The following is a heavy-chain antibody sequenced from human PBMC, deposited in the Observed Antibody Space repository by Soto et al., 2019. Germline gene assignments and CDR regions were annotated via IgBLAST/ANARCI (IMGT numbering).Heavy chain of an antibody. CDR3: AKGIAAAEKIYYYYGMDV. V-gene: IGHV3-23*01. D-gene: IGHD6-13*01. CDR1: VFTFSSYA. Sequence: GGSLRLSCAASVFTFSSYAMSWVRQAPGKGLEWVSAISGSGGSTYYADSVKGRFTISRDNSKNTLYLQMNSLRAEDTAVYYCAKGIAAAEKIYYYYGMDVWGQGTTVTVSS. J-gene: IGHJ6*02. CDR2: ISGSGGST.